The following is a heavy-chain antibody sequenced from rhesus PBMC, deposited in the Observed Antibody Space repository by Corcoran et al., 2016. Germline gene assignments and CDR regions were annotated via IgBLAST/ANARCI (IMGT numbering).Heavy chain of an antibody. D-gene: IGHD6S26*01. J-gene: IGHJ4*01. CDR2: IKNKTDSLTA. V-gene: IGHV3-16*02. CDR1: GFTFSNFW. Sequence: EVQLVESGGGLVQPGGSLRLSCAASGFTFSNFWMSWVRQAPGKGLDWVGRIKNKTDSLTAAYTESVKGRFTISRDDSKNTLYLQMNSLKTEDTAVYYCTRGGSGWSGYFDYWGQGVLVTVSS. CDR3: TRGGSGWSGYFDY.